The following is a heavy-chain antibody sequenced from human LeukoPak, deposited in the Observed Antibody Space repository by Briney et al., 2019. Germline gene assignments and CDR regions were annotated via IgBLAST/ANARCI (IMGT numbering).Heavy chain of an antibody. J-gene: IGHJ3*02. CDR2: ITWGRDNL. CDR1: GFTFDDYA. Sequence: GGSLRLSCAASGFTFDDYAMHWVRQAPWKGLEWVSGITWGRDNLAYAASVKGRFTISRDNAKNSLYLQMNSLRAEDTAVYYCASIAIYTGKAFDIWGQGTMVTVSS. D-gene: IGHD3-10*01. CDR3: ASIAIYTGKAFDI. V-gene: IGHV3-9*01.